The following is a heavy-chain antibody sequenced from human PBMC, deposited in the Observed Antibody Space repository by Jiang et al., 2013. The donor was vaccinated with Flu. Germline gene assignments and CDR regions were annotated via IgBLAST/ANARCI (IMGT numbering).Heavy chain of an antibody. CDR1: GFTFSSYG. J-gene: IGHJ6*02. D-gene: IGHD2-15*01. Sequence: VQLVESGGGVVQPGRSLRLSCAASGFTFSSYGMHWVRQAPGKGLEWVAVISYDGSNKYYADSVKGRFTISRDNSKNTLYLQMNSLRAEDTAVYYCAKGGYCSGGSCYREPGPSPSYYYGMDVWGQGTTVTVSS. V-gene: IGHV3-30*18. CDR3: AKGGYCSGGSCYREPGPSPSYYYGMDV. CDR2: ISYDGSNK.